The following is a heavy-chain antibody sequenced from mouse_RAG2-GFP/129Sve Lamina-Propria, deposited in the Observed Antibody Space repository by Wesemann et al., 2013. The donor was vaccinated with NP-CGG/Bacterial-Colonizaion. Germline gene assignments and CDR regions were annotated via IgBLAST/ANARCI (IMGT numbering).Heavy chain of an antibody. CDR1: GYTFTSYW. CDR3: ARGYYGSSYFDY. D-gene: IGHD1-1*01. V-gene: IGHV1-53*01. J-gene: IGHJ2*01. Sequence: QVQLQQPGTELVKPGASVKLSCKASGYTFTSYWMHWVKQRPGQGLEWIGNINPSNGGTNYNEKFKSKATLTADTSSSTAYMQLSSLTSEDSAVYYCARGYYGSSYFDYWGQGTTLTVSS. CDR2: INPSNGGT.